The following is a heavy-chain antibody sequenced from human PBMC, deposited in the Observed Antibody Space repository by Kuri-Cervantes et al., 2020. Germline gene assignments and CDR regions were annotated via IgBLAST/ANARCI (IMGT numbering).Heavy chain of an antibody. CDR1: GGSFSGYY. CDR3: ARDSSGYYYFDF. CDR2: INHRGST. D-gene: IGHD3-22*01. Sequence: GSLRLSCAVYGGSFSGYYWSWIRQSPGKGLEWIGEINHRGSTNYNPSLRSRVTISLDTSKIQFSLKLSSVTAADTAVFYCARDSSGYYYFDFWGQGTLVTVSS. J-gene: IGHJ4*02. V-gene: IGHV4-34*01.